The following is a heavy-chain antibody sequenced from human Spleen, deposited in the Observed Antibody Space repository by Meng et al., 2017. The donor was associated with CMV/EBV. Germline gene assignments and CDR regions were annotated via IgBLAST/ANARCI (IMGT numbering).Heavy chain of an antibody. CDR2: IWYDGTEK. CDR3: ARHRPLQEYYYYYYGMDV. V-gene: IGHV3-33*01. J-gene: IGHJ6*02. Sequence: GESLKISCAASGFSFNSYGMHWVRQAPGKGLEWVAVIWYDGTEKYYADSVKGRFTISRDNSKNSLYLQMNSLRVDDTAVYYCARHRPLQEYYYYYYGMDVWGQGTAVTVSS. CDR1: GFSFNSYG. D-gene: IGHD5-24*01.